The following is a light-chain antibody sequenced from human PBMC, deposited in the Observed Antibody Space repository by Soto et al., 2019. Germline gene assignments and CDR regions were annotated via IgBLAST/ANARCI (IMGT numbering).Light chain of an antibody. CDR3: QQYDSWPRT. Sequence: EIVMTQSPATLSVSPGERATLSCRASQSVSTHLAWYQHKPGQAPRLLMYGASTRDTGVPARFSGSGSGTEFTLTISSLQSEDFAGYYCQQYDSWPRTFGQGTKVEIK. J-gene: IGKJ1*01. V-gene: IGKV3-15*01. CDR1: QSVSTH. CDR2: GAS.